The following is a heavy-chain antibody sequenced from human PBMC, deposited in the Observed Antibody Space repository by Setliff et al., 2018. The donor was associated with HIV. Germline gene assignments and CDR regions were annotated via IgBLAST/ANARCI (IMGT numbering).Heavy chain of an antibody. V-gene: IGHV4-38-2*02. CDR1: GYPISSGLY. CDR2: VFHSGDT. Sequence: NPSETLSLTCNVSGYPISSGLYWGWIRQPPGKGLGWIGNVFHSGDTDYSPSLQSRVTMSVETSENQFSLRLTSVTSADTAVYYCARRTIWGDAFAIWGQGTMVTVSS. J-gene: IGHJ3*02. CDR3: ARRTIWGDAFAI. D-gene: IGHD3-3*01.